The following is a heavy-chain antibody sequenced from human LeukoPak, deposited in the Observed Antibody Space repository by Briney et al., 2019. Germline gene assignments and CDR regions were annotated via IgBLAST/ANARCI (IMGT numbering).Heavy chain of an antibody. CDR1: GFTFSSYA. V-gene: IGHV3-48*01. Sequence: GGSLRLSCAASGFTFSSYAMSWVRQAPGKGLEWVAFISSPGGVTYYADSVKGRFTISRDNAKNSLYLTMNSLRADDTAVYYCAKDRAPYYYDSSGPSQTFDYWGQGTLVTVSS. J-gene: IGHJ4*02. D-gene: IGHD3-22*01. CDR2: ISSPGGVT. CDR3: AKDRAPYYYDSSGPSQTFDY.